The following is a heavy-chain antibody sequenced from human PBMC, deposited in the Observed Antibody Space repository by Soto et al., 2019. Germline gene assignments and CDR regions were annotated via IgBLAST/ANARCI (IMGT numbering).Heavy chain of an antibody. CDR1: GGSISSYY. J-gene: IGHJ5*02. CDR2: IYYNGGT. D-gene: IGHD3-3*01. Sequence: ASETLSLTCTVSGGSISSYYWSWIRQPPGKGLEWIGYIYYNGGTNYNPSLKSRVTISVDTSKNQFSLKLSSVTAADTAVYYCARTYYDFWSGYWRWFAPWGQGTLVTVSS. CDR3: ARTYYDFWSGYWRWFAP. V-gene: IGHV4-59*01.